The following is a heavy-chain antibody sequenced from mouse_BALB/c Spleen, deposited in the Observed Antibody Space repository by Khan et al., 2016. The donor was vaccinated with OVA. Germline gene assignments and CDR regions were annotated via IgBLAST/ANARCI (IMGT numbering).Heavy chain of an antibody. CDR2: ISSGGSYT. Sequence: EVELVESGGGLVKPGGSLKLSCAASGFTFSSYAMSWVRQTPEQRLEWVATISSGGSYTYFPDSVKGRFTISRDNAKHTLYLQMSSLRSEDTAMYCCARPEGFFYYFDYWGQGTTLTVSS. CDR1: GFTFSSYA. CDR3: ARPEGFFYYFDY. V-gene: IGHV5-9-3*01. J-gene: IGHJ2*01.